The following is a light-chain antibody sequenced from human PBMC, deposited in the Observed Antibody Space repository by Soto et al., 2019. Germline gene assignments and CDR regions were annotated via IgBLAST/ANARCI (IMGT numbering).Light chain of an antibody. CDR3: QQYNHWPPST. V-gene: IGKV3-15*01. J-gene: IGKJ1*01. Sequence: ILMTQSPATLSVSPGERATLSCRASQSVSNNLAWYQQKPGQAPRLLIYDASTRATGIPARFSGSGSGTEFTLTLSGLQPEDFAVYCCQQYNHWPPSTFGQGTKVDI. CDR1: QSVSNN. CDR2: DAS.